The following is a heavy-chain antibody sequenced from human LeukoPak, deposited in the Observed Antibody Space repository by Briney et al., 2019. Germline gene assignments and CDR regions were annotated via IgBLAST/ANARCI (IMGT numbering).Heavy chain of an antibody. Sequence: SVKVSCKASGGTFSSYAISWVRQAPGQGLEWMGGIIPIFGTANYAQKFQGRVTITADESTSTAYMELSSLRSEDTAVYYCASGIQLWSWFDPWGQGTLVTVSS. CDR2: IIPIFGTA. D-gene: IGHD5-18*01. V-gene: IGHV1-69*13. CDR1: GGTFSSYA. CDR3: ASGIQLWSWFDP. J-gene: IGHJ5*02.